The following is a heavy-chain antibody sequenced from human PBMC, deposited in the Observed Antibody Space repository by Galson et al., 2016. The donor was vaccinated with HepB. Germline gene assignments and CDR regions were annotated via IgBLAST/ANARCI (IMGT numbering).Heavy chain of an antibody. CDR3: ARGRLNKRWDVEAFDV. V-gene: IGHV1-2*02. D-gene: IGHD1-26*01. CDR1: GYAFTDYY. CDR2: VNPSSGGT. Sequence: CKASGYAFTDYYVHCVRQAPGQGLEWMGWVNPSSGGTKYAQKFQGRVTMTGDKSISTVYMELSRLRSEDTAVYYGARGRLNKRWDVEAFDVWGQGTMVTVSS. J-gene: IGHJ3*01.